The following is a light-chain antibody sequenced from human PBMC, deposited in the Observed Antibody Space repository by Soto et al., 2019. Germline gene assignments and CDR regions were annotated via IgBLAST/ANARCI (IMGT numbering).Light chain of an antibody. CDR2: DAS. CDR3: QQSGSSPRT. CDR1: QSVRNVY. J-gene: IGKJ2*01. Sequence: EIVLTQSPGTLSLSPGERATLSCRASQSVRNVYLAWYQQKPGQAPRLLIYDASNRATGIPDRFSGSGSGTDVTLTINRLEPEDFAEYYCQQSGSSPRTFGQGTKLEIK. V-gene: IGKV3-20*01.